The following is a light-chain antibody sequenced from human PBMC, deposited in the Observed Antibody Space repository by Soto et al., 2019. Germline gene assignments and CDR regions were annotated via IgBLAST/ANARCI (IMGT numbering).Light chain of an antibody. V-gene: IGKV3D-15*01. CDR2: GAS. CDR3: QQYNNWPLT. J-gene: IGKJ4*01. CDR1: QSVNIH. Sequence: EVGMTQSPATLSVSPGERATLSCRASQSVNIHLAWYQQKPGQAPRLLIYGASARATGIPAKFSGSGSGTEFTLTISSLQSEDFAVYYCQQYNNWPLTFGGGTKVDIK.